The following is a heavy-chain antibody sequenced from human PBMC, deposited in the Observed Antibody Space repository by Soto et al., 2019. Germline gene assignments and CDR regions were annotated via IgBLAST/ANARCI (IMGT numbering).Heavy chain of an antibody. J-gene: IGHJ6*02. V-gene: IGHV3-33*01. CDR1: GFTFSSYG. CDR3: ARDSGYCTNGVCPYYYYYGMDV. D-gene: IGHD2-8*01. Sequence: GGSLRLSCAASGFTFSSYGMHWVRQAPGKGLEWVAVIWYDGSNKYYADSVKGRFAISRDNSKNTLYLQMNSLRAEDTAVYYCARDSGYCTNGVCPYYYYYGMDVWGQGTTVTVSS. CDR2: IWYDGSNK.